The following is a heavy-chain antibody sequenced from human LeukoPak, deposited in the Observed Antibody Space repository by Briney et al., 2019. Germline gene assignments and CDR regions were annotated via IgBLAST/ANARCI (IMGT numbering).Heavy chain of an antibody. CDR2: IYHTEST. CDR1: GGSISSGGYS. D-gene: IGHD2-21*02. Sequence: SQTLSLTCAVSGGSISSGGYSWSWIRQPPGKGLEWIGYIYHTESTYYNPSLKSRVTITVDRAKNQFSLRLSSVTAADTAVYYCARMGDGDAFDIWGQGKMVTVSS. V-gene: IGHV4-30-2*01. J-gene: IGHJ3*02. CDR3: ARMGDGDAFDI.